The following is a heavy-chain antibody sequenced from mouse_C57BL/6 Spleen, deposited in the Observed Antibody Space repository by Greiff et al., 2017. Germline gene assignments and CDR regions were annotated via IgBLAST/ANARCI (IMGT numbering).Heavy chain of an antibody. D-gene: IGHD2-1*01. J-gene: IGHJ3*01. CDR2: IHPNSGST. V-gene: IGHV1-64*01. CDR1: GYTFTSYW. Sequence: QVQLQQPGAELVKPGASVKLSCKASGYTFTSYWMHWVKQRPGQGLEWIGMIHPNSGSTNYNEKFKSKATLTVDKSSSTAYMQLSSLTSEDSAVYYSARETYGNSSFAYWGQGTLVTVSA. CDR3: ARETYGNSSFAY.